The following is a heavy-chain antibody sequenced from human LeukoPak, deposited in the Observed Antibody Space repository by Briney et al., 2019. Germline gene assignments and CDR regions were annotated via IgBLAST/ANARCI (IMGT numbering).Heavy chain of an antibody. V-gene: IGHV3-48*01. CDR3: TKGSYYDNSGRAYFDY. J-gene: IGHJ4*02. Sequence: GGSLRLSCAASGFTFGDYSMNWVRQAPGKGPEWVSYISGFSSAIYYADSVKGRFTISRDNAKNSLYLQMNSLRAEDTAVYYCTKGSYYDNSGRAYFDYWGQGTLVTVSS. D-gene: IGHD3-22*01. CDR2: ISGFSSAI. CDR1: GFTFGDYS.